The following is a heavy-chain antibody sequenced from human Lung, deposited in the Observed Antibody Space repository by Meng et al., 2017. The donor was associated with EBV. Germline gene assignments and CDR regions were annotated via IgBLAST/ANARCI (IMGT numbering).Heavy chain of an antibody. J-gene: IGHJ5*01. CDR2: INEYGSIT. D-gene: IGHD1-14*01. CDR1: EFTFSRYW. CDR3: SRDLAGSDDS. V-gene: IGHV3-74*01. Sequence: RLVESXGALAQPXXSXXVSCEVSEFTFSRYWMHWVRQVPGEGLVWVSRINEYGSITNYADSVKGRFTISRDNAKNTLYLQMNSLRAEDTGLYFCSRDLAGSDDSWGQGTLVTVSS.